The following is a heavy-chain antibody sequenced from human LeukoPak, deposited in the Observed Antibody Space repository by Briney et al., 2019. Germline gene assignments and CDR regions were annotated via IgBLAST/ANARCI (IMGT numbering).Heavy chain of an antibody. J-gene: IGHJ4*02. CDR1: GGSFSGYY. CDR3: ASQRYFDWQPSHDY. D-gene: IGHD3-9*01. CDR2: INHSGST. Sequence: PSETLSLTCAVYGGSFSGYYWSWIRQPPGKGLEWIGEINHSGSTNYNPSLKSRVTISVDTSKNQFSLKLSSVTAADTAVYYCASQRYFDWQPSHDYWGQGALVTVSS. V-gene: IGHV4-34*01.